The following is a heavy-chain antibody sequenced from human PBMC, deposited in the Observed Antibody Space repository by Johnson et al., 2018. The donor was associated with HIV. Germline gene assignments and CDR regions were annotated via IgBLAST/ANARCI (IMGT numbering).Heavy chain of an antibody. CDR1: GFTFSSYA. Sequence: LVESGGGLVQPGRSLRLSCAASGFTFSSYAMHWVRQASGKGLEWVGRIRSKANSYATAYAASVKGRFTISRDDSKNTAYLQMNSLTGEDTAVYYCAKDRHYTTFNAFDIWGQGTTVTVSS. CDR3: AKDRHYTTFNAFDI. V-gene: IGHV3-73*01. J-gene: IGHJ3*02. CDR2: IRSKANSYAT. D-gene: IGHD4-11*01.